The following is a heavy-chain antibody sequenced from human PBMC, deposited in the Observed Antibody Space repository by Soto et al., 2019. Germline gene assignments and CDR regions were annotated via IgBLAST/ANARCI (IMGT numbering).Heavy chain of an antibody. Sequence: PSETLSLTCSVSGGSVRSNYLSWIRQSPGKGLEWIGYLYNSGSTNYNPSLKSRVTISADLSKNQFSLRLNSVTAADTAVYYCATSKGSLGGHHWFAPWGQGTLVTVS. CDR2: LYNSGST. CDR1: GGSVRSNY. D-gene: IGHD3-10*01. CDR3: ATSKGSLGGHHWFAP. J-gene: IGHJ5*02. V-gene: IGHV4-59*08.